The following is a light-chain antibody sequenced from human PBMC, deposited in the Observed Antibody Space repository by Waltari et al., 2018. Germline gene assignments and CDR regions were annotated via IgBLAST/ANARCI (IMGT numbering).Light chain of an antibody. V-gene: IGKV3-15*01. CDR2: AAS. J-gene: IGKJ2*01. CDR3: QQYNNWRT. CDR1: QSISRN. Sequence: EILMTQSPPTLSVSSGERATLSCRASQSISRNLAWYQQKPGQAPRLLIYAASTRATGIPARFSGSGSGTEFTLTISSLQSEDFAVYYCQQYNNWRTFGQGTKLEIK.